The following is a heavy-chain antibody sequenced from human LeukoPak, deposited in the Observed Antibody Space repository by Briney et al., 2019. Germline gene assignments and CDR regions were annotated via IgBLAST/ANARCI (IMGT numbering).Heavy chain of an antibody. CDR1: GGSISSGGYY. CDR2: IYYSGST. CDR3: ARVVYSYGFKPYYFDY. J-gene: IGHJ4*02. V-gene: IGHV4-31*03. D-gene: IGHD5-18*01. Sequence: PSETLSLTCTVSGGSISSGGYYWSWIRQHPGKGLAWIGYIYYSGSTYYNPSLKSRVTISVVTSKNQFSLKLSSVTAADTAVYYCARVVYSYGFKPYYFDYWGQGTLVTVSS.